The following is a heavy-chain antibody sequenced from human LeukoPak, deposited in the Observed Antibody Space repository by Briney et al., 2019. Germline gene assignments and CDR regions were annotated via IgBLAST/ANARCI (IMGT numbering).Heavy chain of an antibody. CDR1: GFTFNNYG. V-gene: IGHV3-7*01. CDR3: ATDGGPFDN. J-gene: IGHJ4*02. CDR2: IKQDASEI. D-gene: IGHD3-10*01. Sequence: GGSLRLSCAASGFTFNNYGLHWVRQAPGKGLEWVANIKQDASEIYYVGSVKGRFTISRDNAKNSVFLQMNSLRAEDTAVYYCATDGGPFDNWGQGILVTVSS.